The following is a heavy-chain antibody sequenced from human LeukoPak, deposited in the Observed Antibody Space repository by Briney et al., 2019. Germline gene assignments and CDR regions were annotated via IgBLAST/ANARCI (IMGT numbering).Heavy chain of an antibody. D-gene: IGHD6-13*01. CDR1: GFTFSSYW. J-gene: IGHJ6*03. CDR3: ARVAAAGFVDYMDV. V-gene: IGHV3-7*01. Sequence: GGSLRLSCAASGFTFSSYWMSWVRQAPGKGLEWVANIKQDGSEKYYVDSVKGRFTISRDNAKNSLYLQMNSLRAEDTAVYYCARVAAAGFVDYMDVWGKGTTVTVSS. CDR2: IKQDGSEK.